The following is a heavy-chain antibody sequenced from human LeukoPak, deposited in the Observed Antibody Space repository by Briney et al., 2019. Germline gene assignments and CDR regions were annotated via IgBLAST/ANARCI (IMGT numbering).Heavy chain of an antibody. CDR1: GGSISSSSYY. Sequence: SETLSLTCTVSGGSISSSSYYWSWIRQPPGKGLEWIGEINHSGSTNYNPSLKSRVTISVDTSKNQFSLKLSSVTAADTAVYYCARGQDFWSGYPDYWGQGTLVTVSS. J-gene: IGHJ4*02. CDR3: ARGQDFWSGYPDY. CDR2: INHSGST. D-gene: IGHD3-3*01. V-gene: IGHV4-39*07.